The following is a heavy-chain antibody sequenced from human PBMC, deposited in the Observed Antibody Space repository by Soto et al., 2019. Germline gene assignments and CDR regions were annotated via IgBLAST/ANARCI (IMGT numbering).Heavy chain of an antibody. D-gene: IGHD2-8*01. V-gene: IGHV1-18*01. J-gene: IGHJ4*02. Sequence: QVQLVQSGPEVKKPGASVRVSCKASGYTFISFGIYWVRQAPGQGLEWMGYINSYNAKTNYVKKFQGRVSMTTDTSTSTAYMELKNLTSDDAAMYYCTRGENGFDYWGQGTLVTVSS. CDR1: GYTFISFG. CDR2: INSYNAKT. CDR3: TRGENGFDY.